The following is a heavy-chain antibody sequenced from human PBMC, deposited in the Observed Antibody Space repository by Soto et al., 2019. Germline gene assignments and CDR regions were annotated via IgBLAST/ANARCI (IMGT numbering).Heavy chain of an antibody. D-gene: IGHD2-15*01. Sequence: EGQLLESGGGLIQPGGSLRLSCAASGFSFSSYAMNWVRQAPGRGLEWVSGISSSGDSTSLADSVKGRFAISSDNSKNTLYLQMSSLRGEDTAVYYCAKSGGAFVVVVAATSWIYGLDVWGQGTTVTV. J-gene: IGHJ6*02. CDR1: GFSFSSYA. CDR3: AKSGGAFVVVVAATSWIYGLDV. CDR2: ISSSGDST. V-gene: IGHV3-23*01.